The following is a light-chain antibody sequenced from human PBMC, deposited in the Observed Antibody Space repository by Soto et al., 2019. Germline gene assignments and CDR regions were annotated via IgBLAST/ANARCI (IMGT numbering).Light chain of an antibody. Sequence: DIVMTQSPDSLAVSLGERATINCKSSQSVLYSSNNKNYLVWYQQKPGQPPKLLIYWASTRESGVPDQFSGSGSGTDFTLTISSLQAEDVAVYYCQQYYSTPLTFGGGTKVDI. J-gene: IGKJ4*01. CDR3: QQYYSTPLT. CDR1: QSVLYSSNNKNY. V-gene: IGKV4-1*01. CDR2: WAS.